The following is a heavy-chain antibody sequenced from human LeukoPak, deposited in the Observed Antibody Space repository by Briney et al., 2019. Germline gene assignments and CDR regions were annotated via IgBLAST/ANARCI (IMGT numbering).Heavy chain of an antibody. CDR1: GYTFTGYY. Sequence: GASVKVSCKASGYTFTGYYMHWVRQAPGQGLEWMGRINPNSGGTNYAQKFQGRVTMTRNTSISTAYMELSSLRSEDTAVYYCAREELRYFDWSYYYYMDVWGKGTTVTVSS. J-gene: IGHJ6*03. CDR2: INPNSGGT. V-gene: IGHV1-2*06. D-gene: IGHD3-9*01. CDR3: AREELRYFDWSYYYYMDV.